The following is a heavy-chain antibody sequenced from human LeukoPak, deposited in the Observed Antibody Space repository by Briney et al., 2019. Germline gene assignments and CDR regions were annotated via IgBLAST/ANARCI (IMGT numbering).Heavy chain of an antibody. Sequence: SETLSLTCTASGGSISSYYWSWIRQPPGKGLEWVGDIYYSGSTNYNPSLKSRVTISVDTSKNQFSLKLSSVTAADTAVYYCARASWAVAGTAYGFDIWGQGTMVTVSS. J-gene: IGHJ3*02. D-gene: IGHD6-19*01. V-gene: IGHV4-59*01. CDR1: GGSISSYY. CDR3: ARASWAVAGTAYGFDI. CDR2: IYYSGST.